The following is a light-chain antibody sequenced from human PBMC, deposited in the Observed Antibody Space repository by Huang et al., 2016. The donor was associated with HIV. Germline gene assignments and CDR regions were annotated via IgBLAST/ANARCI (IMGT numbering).Light chain of an antibody. CDR2: WSG. Sequence: DIVMTQSPDSLSIPPGERATINCKSSQSLFYNLNSKSYLEWFQQRPGQPPKLLFHWSGSRQSGIPDRFSASGSGTDFTLTIDNLQAEDVAIYYCQQYYSNPQTFGRGTAVDI. J-gene: IGKJ1*01. CDR1: QSLFYNLNSKSY. V-gene: IGKV4-1*01. CDR3: QQYYSNPQT.